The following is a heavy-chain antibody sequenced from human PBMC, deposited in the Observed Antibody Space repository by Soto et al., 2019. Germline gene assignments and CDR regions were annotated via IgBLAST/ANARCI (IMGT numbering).Heavy chain of an antibody. CDR3: AKDMEEGYSGIAAAGGGDY. Sequence: GGSLRLSCAASGFTFDDYAMHWVRQAPGKGLEWVSGISWNSGSIGYADSVKGRFTISRDNAKNSLYLQMNSLRAEDTALYYCAKDMEEGYSGIAAAGGGDYWGQGTLVTVSS. CDR1: GFTFDDYA. V-gene: IGHV3-9*01. CDR2: ISWNSGSI. J-gene: IGHJ4*02. D-gene: IGHD6-13*01.